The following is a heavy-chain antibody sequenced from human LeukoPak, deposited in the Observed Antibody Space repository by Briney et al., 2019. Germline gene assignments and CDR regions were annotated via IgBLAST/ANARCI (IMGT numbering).Heavy chain of an antibody. D-gene: IGHD6-13*01. J-gene: IGHJ4*02. CDR3: ARGRSSRNLKQYSSSSYYFDY. CDR2: MNPNSGNT. CDR1: GYTFTSDD. V-gene: IGHV1-8*01. Sequence: ASVKVSCKASGYTFTSDDINWVRQAAGQGLEWMGWMNPNSGNTGYAQKFQGRVTMTRNTSISTAYMELSSLRSEDTAVYHCARGRSSRNLKQYSSSSYYFDYWGQGTLVTVSS.